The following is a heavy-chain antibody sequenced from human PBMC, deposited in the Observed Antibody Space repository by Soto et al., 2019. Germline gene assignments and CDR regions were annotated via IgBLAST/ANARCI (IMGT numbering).Heavy chain of an antibody. V-gene: IGHV6-1*01. CDR2: TYYRSKWYN. Sequence: PSQTLSLTCAISGDSVSSNSAAWNWIRQSPSRGLEWLGRTYYRSKWYNDYAVSVKSRITINPDTSKNQFSLQLNSVTPEDTAVYYCARVYLASAGDYYYYYGMDVCGQGTTDTVSS. D-gene: IGHD6-13*01. J-gene: IGHJ6*02. CDR3: ARVYLASAGDYYYYYGMDV. CDR1: GDSVSSNSAA.